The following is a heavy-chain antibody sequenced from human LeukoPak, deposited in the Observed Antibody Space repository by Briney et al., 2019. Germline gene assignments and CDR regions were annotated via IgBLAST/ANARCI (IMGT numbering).Heavy chain of an antibody. CDR3: GRRPAVDGPIDN. D-gene: IGHD3/OR15-3a*01. J-gene: IGHJ4*02. Sequence: PSETLSLTCVVSGGSLHRSFWTWVRQPPGKGLECIGRIYSSGTTDYSPSLKSRLTISIDTSKNQFSLRLATVTAADTAVYYCGRRPAVDGPIDNWGQGILVAVSS. CDR1: GGSLHRSF. V-gene: IGHV4-59*01. CDR2: IYSSGTT.